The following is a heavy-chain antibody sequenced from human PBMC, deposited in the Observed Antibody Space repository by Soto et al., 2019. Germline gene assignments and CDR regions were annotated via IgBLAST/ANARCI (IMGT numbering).Heavy chain of an antibody. D-gene: IGHD6-19*01. J-gene: IGHJ4*02. Sequence: SETLSLTCSVSGAPITRDHYYWSWIRHLPGKGLEWIGSIYDSGTTKFNPSLTSRLALSVDTSKNQFSLKRSSVTAADAAVYYCALALGPTTGLDYWGPGILVTVSS. CDR3: ALALGPTTGLDY. CDR2: IYDSGTT. V-gene: IGHV4-31*03. CDR1: GAPITRDHYY.